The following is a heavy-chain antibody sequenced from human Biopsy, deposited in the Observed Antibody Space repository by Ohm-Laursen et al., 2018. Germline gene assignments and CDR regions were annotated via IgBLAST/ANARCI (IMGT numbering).Heavy chain of an antibody. Sequence: SSVKVSYKASGGTFNNYGITWVRQAPGQGLEWVGRIISMVGTPKYAQKFQGRATITVDKSTSTAYLDLSSLKSEDTAVYYCARDKTVLNYYFASDVWGQGTTVTVSS. D-gene: IGHD2/OR15-2a*01. CDR3: ARDKTVLNYYFASDV. V-gene: IGHV1-69*04. J-gene: IGHJ6*01. CDR1: GGTFNNYG. CDR2: IISMVGTP.